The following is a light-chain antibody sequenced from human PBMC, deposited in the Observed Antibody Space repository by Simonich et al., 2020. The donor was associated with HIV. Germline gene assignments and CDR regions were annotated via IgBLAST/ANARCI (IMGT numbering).Light chain of an antibody. CDR3: QQYNNWPPLT. CDR2: GAS. Sequence: EIVMTQSPATLSVSPGERATLSCRASQSVSSSLAWYQQKPGQAPRLIIYGASTRATGIPARFSGSGSGTEFTLTISSMQSEDFAVYYCQQYNNWPPLTFGGGTKVEIK. J-gene: IGKJ4*01. V-gene: IGKV3-15*01. CDR1: QSVSSS.